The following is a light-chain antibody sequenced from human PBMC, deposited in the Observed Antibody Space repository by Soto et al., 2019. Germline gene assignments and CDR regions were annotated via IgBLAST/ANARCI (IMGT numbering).Light chain of an antibody. CDR3: HHYYSAPYT. J-gene: IGKJ2*01. Sequence: DIVMTQSPDSLAVSLGERATINRKSSQSVFYSSNNKNYLAWYQQKPGQPPKVLIYWASTRESGVPDRFSGSGSGTDFTLTISSLQAEDVAVYYCHHYYSAPYTFGQGTKLEIK. CDR1: QSVFYSSNNKNY. V-gene: IGKV4-1*01. CDR2: WAS.